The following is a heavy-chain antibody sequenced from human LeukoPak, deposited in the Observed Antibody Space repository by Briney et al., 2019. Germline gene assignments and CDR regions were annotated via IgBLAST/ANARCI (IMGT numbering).Heavy chain of an antibody. CDR1: GGSFSGYY. CDR2: INHSGRT. CDR3: ARVVQGFDDFEI. V-gene: IGHV4-34*01. D-gene: IGHD2-2*01. J-gene: IGHJ3*02. Sequence: SETLSLTCAVYGGSFSGYYWSWIRQPPGKGLEWIGEINHSGRTNYNPSLKNRVTISVDTSKNQFSLKLSYVTAADTAVYYCARVVQGFDDFEIWGQGTMVTVSS.